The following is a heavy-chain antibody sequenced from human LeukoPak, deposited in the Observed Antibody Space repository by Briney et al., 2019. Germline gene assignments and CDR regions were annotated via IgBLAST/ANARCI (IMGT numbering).Heavy chain of an antibody. CDR2: ISSSSSYI. J-gene: IGHJ4*02. CDR1: GFTFSSYS. D-gene: IGHD3-22*01. CDR3: ARNRDRSYYHDSSGYSYFDY. Sequence: GGSLRLSCAASGFTFSSYSMNWVRQAPGKGLEWVSSISSSSSYIYYADSVKGRFTISRDNAKNSLYLQMNSLRAEDTAVYYCARNRDRSYYHDSSGYSYFDYWGQGTLVTVSS. V-gene: IGHV3-21*01.